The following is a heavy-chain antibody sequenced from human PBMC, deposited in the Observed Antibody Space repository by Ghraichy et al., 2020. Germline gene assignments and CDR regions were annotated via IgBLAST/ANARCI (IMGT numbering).Heavy chain of an antibody. V-gene: IGHV3-23*01. J-gene: IGHJ4*02. Sequence: GGSLRLSCAASGFTFSSYAMSWVRQAPGKGLEWVSAISGSGGSTYYADSVKGRFTISRDNSKNTLYLQMNSLRAEDTAVYYCAKDHLRRQQLVHNYFDYWGQGTLVTVSS. CDR1: GFTFSSYA. D-gene: IGHD6-13*01. CDR3: AKDHLRRQQLVHNYFDY. CDR2: ISGSGGST.